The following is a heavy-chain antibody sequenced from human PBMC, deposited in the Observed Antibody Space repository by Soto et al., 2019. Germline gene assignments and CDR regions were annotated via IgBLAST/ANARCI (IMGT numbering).Heavy chain of an antibody. D-gene: IGHD6-13*01. CDR2: ISYDGSNK. V-gene: IGHV3-30*18. CDR3: AKDHWGQQLENWYFDL. J-gene: IGHJ2*01. Sequence: QVQLVESGGGVVQPGRSLRLSCAASGFTFSSYGMHWVRQAPGKGLEWVAVISYDGSNKYYADSVKGRFTISRDNSKNTLYLQMNSLRAEDTAVYYCAKDHWGQQLENWYFDLWGRGTLVTVSS. CDR1: GFTFSSYG.